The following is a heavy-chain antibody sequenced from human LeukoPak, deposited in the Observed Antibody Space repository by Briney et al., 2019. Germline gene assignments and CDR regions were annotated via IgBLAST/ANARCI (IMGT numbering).Heavy chain of an antibody. Sequence: PGGSLRLSCAASGSAFTYWMSWVRQAPGKGLEWVSSISSSSSYIYYADSVKGRLTISRDNAKNSLYLQMNSLRAEDTAVYYCARDPTPRYCSGGSCYTHYGMDVWGQGTTVTVSS. D-gene: IGHD2-15*01. CDR3: ARDPTPRYCSGGSCYTHYGMDV. CDR2: ISSSSSYI. J-gene: IGHJ6*02. CDR1: GSAFTYW. V-gene: IGHV3-21*01.